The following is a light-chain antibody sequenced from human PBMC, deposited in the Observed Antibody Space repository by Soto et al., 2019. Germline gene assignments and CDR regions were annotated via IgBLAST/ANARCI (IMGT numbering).Light chain of an antibody. J-gene: IGKJ2*01. CDR3: LQYYSTPYT. Sequence: DIVMTQSTDSLAVSLGERATINCKSSQSVLYSYNNKNYLVWYQQKPGQPPKLLIYWASTRESGVPDRFSGSGSGTDFTLTISSLQAEDVAVYYCLQYYSTPYTFGQGTKLEIK. CDR2: WAS. CDR1: QSVLYSYNNKNY. V-gene: IGKV4-1*01.